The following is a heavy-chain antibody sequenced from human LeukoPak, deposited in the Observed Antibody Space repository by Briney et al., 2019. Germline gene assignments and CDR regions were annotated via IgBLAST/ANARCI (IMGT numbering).Heavy chain of an antibody. V-gene: IGHV4-38-2*02. CDR1: GYSISSGYY. J-gene: IGHJ4*02. CDR3: ARVSSYYYGSGSRFYYFDY. D-gene: IGHD3-10*01. Sequence: PSETLSLTCTVSGYSISSGYYWGWIRQPPGKGLEWIGSIYHSGSTYYNPSLKSRVTISVDTSKNQFSLKLSSVTAADTAVYYCARVSSYYYGSGSRFYYFDYWGQGTLVTVSS. CDR2: IYHSGST.